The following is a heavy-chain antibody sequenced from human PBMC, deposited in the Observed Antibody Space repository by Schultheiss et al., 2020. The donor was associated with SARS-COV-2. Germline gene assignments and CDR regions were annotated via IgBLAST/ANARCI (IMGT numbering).Heavy chain of an antibody. D-gene: IGHD3-22*01. J-gene: IGHJ4*02. CDR1: GYTFTSYG. CDR3: ARVLNPSGGHYYFVD. Sequence: ASVKVSCKASGYTFTSYGFSWVRQAPGQGLEWMGWISAYNGNTNYAQKLQGRVTMTTDTSTSTAYMELRSLRSDDTAVYYCARVLNPSGGHYYFVDWGQGTLVTVSS. CDR2: ISAYNGNT. V-gene: IGHV1-18*01.